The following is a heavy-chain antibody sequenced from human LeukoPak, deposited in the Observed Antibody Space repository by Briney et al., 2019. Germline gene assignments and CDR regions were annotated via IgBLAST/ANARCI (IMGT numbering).Heavy chain of an antibody. CDR1: GYIFAGYY. CDR3: VRPPSGKDKRHDVLDV. Sequence: GDSVKVSCNASGYIFAGYYMQWVRQAPGQGLEWMGIINPDGGSTSYARKFQGRVTMTRETSTSTVYMELSSLRSEDTAVYYCVRPPSGKDKRHDVLDVWGQGTVVTVSS. J-gene: IGHJ3*01. D-gene: IGHD1-26*01. CDR2: INPDGGST. V-gene: IGHV1-46*01.